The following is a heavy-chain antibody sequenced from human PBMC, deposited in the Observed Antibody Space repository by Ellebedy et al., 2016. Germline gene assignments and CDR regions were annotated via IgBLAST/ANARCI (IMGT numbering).Heavy chain of an antibody. J-gene: IGHJ4*02. CDR2: FYHSGRT. CDR1: GYSINSGYY. D-gene: IGHD6-19*01. Sequence: SETLSLTCTVSGYSINSGYYWGWIRQPPGKGLEWIGNFYHSGRTYYNPSLKSRVTISIDTSKNQVSLKLSSVTAADPAVYYCARKLSSCWSFDHWGQGTLVIVSS. CDR3: ARKLSSCWSFDH. V-gene: IGHV4-38-2*02.